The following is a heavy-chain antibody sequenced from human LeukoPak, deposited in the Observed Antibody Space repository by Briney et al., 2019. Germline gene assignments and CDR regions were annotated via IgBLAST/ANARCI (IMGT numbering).Heavy chain of an antibody. J-gene: IGHJ5*02. CDR2: ISAYNGNT. CDR1: GYTFTSYS. Sequence: ASVKVSFKASGYTFTSYSLSWVRQAPGQGLEWMGWISAYNGNTNYAQKFQGRVTMTTDTSTSTAYMELRSLRSDDTAVYYCARDRLRFLPWDWFDPWGQGTLVTVSS. D-gene: IGHD3-3*01. V-gene: IGHV1-18*01. CDR3: ARDRLRFLPWDWFDP.